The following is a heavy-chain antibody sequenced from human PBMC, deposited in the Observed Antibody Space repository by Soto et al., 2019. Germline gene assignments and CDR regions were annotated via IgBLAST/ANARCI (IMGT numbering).Heavy chain of an antibody. CDR1: GGSLSSSSYY. D-gene: IGHD2-2*01. V-gene: IGHV4-39*01. J-gene: IGHJ5*02. CDR3: ARHQAPHSGYCSSTSCYGIDT. CDR2: IYYSGST. Sequence: SQTLSVTCTVSGGSLSSSSYYWGWIRQPPGKGLEWIGSIYYSGSTYYNPSLKSRVTISVDTSKNQFSLKLSSVTAADTAVYYCARHQAPHSGYCSSTSCYGIDTWGQGTLVNVS.